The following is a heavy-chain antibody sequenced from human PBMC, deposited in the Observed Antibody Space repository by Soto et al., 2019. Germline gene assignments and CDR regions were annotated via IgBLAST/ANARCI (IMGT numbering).Heavy chain of an antibody. Sequence: QVQLQESGPGLVKPSQTLSLTCTVSGGSISSGDYYWSWIRQPPGKGLEWIGYIYYSGSTYYNPSLKSRVTISVDTSKNQFSLKLSSVTAADTAVYYCVRGPNMVRGVIIPFDYWGQGTLVTVSS. CDR1: GGSISSGDYY. J-gene: IGHJ4*02. V-gene: IGHV4-30-4*01. CDR3: VRGPNMVRGVIIPFDY. CDR2: IYYSGST. D-gene: IGHD3-10*01.